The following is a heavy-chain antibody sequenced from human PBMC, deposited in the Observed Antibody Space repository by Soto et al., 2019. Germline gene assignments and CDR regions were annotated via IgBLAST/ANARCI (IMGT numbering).Heavy chain of an antibody. CDR1: GGSVSSGNYY. V-gene: IGHV4-61*01. Sequence: SETLSLTCTVSGGSVSSGNYYWSWIRQPPGKGLEWIGFIYYTGSSSYNPSLKSRVTMSLDKSNNQFSLKLTSVTAADTAVYYCATAFGGWPPDSWGQGTLVTVSS. CDR2: IYYTGSS. J-gene: IGHJ4*02. CDR3: ATAFGGWPPDS. D-gene: IGHD6-19*01.